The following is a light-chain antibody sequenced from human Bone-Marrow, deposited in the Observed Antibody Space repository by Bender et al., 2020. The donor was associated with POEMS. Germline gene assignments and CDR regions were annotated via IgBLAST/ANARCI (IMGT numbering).Light chain of an antibody. CDR3: TSYSSLSTLV. CDR1: SSDIGGYIY. Sequence: QSALTQPPSASGSPGQSVAISCTGTSSDIGGYIYVSWYQVHPGRAPKLMIYDASNRPSGVSNRFSGSKSGNTASLTISGLQAEDEADYYCTSYSSLSTLVFGGGTKLTVL. CDR2: DAS. V-gene: IGLV2-14*03. J-gene: IGLJ3*02.